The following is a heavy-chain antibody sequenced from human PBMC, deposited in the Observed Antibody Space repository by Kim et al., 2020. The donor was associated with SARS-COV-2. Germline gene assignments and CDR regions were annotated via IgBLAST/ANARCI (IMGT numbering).Heavy chain of an antibody. CDR2: IRSKPYDETT. J-gene: IGHJ4*02. CDR3: TSGPYYYDSAAYYHDY. V-gene: IGHV3-49*03. CDR1: GLNFADYA. Sequence: GGSLRLSCTTSGLNFADYAMSWFRQAPGKGLEWVAFIRSKPYDETTEYAASVKGRFIISRDDSKRIAYLQMNGLKTEDTAVYYCTSGPYYYDSAAYYHDYWGQGTLVTVSS. D-gene: IGHD3-22*01.